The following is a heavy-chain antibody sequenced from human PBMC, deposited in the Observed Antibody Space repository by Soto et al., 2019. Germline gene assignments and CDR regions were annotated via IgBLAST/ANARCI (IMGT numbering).Heavy chain of an antibody. CDR2: IYSSGNA. CDR1: GDSISGYY. CDR3: ARGDVFDL. J-gene: IGHJ3*01. Sequence: QVQLQESGPGLVKPSETVSLICTVSGDSISGYYWSWIRQPAGKGLEWIGRIYSSGNANYNPSLTIRVSMSVDMSKNKFSLKVTSVTAADTAMYYCARGDVFDLWGQGTKVTVSS. V-gene: IGHV4-4*07. D-gene: IGHD3-16*01.